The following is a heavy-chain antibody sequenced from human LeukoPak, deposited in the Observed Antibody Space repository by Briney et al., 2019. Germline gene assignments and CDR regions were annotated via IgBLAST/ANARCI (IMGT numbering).Heavy chain of an antibody. J-gene: IGHJ6*02. D-gene: IGHD2-8*01. Sequence: ASVKVSCKASGYTFTSYGISWVRQAPGQGLEWMGWISAYNGNTNYAQKLQGRVTMTTDTSTSTAYMELRSLRSDDTAVYYCARDRYCTNGVCDYYYYGMDVWGQGITVTVSS. V-gene: IGHV1-18*01. CDR2: ISAYNGNT. CDR1: GYTFTSYG. CDR3: ARDRYCTNGVCDYYYYGMDV.